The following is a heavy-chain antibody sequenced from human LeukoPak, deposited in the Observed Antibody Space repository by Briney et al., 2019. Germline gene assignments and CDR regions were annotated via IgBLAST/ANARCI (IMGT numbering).Heavy chain of an antibody. CDR1: GYTFTGYY. Sequence: ASVKVSCKASGYTFTGYYMHWVRQAPGQGLEWMGWINPNSGGTNYAQKFQGRVTMTRDTSISIAYMELSRLRSDGTAVYYCARGVLKAVTTCMDVWGKGTTVTVSS. J-gene: IGHJ6*04. V-gene: IGHV1-2*02. D-gene: IGHD4-17*01. CDR2: INPNSGGT. CDR3: ARGVLKAVTTCMDV.